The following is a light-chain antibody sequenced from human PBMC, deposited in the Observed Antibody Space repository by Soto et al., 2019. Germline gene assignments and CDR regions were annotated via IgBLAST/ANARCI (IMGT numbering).Light chain of an antibody. J-gene: IGKJ1*01. CDR1: QSISSW. CDR2: DAS. CDR3: QQYNSYSWT. Sequence: DIQMTQSPSTLSASVGDRVTITCRASQSISSWLAWYQQKPGKAPNLLIYDASSLESGVPSRFSGSGSGTEFTLTISSLQPDGFATYYCQQYNSYSWTFGQGTKVAIK. V-gene: IGKV1-5*01.